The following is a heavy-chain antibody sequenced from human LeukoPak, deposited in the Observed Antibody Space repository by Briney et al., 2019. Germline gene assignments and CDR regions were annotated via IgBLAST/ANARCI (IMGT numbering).Heavy chain of an antibody. CDR1: GGSFSGYY. J-gene: IGHJ4*02. CDR2: INHSGST. V-gene: IGHV4-34*01. Sequence: SETLSLTCAVYGGSFSGYYWSWIRQPPGKGLEWIGEINHSGSTNYNPSLKSRVTISVDTSKNQFSLKLSSVTAADTAVYYCALGSYYKAHCYWGQGTLVTVSS. CDR3: ALGSYYKAHCY. D-gene: IGHD3-10*01.